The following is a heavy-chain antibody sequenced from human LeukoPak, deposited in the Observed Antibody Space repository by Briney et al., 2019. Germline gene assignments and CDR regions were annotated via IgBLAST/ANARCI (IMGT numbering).Heavy chain of an antibody. CDR1: GFTFSSYW. D-gene: IGHD4-17*01. J-gene: IGHJ3*02. V-gene: IGHV3-7*01. CDR2: IKQDASET. Sequence: PGGSLRLSCAASGFTFSSYWMSWVRQAPGKGLEGMASIKQDASETLYVDSVTLRFTILRDTTETSLFLHMPSLRPEDTAVYYCARYGLGDTFDISGHGTVVTVSS. CDR3: ARYGLGDTFDI.